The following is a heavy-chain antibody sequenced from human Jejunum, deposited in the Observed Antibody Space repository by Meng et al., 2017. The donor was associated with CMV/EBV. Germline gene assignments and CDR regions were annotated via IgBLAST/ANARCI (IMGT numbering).Heavy chain of an antibody. CDR2: ILYDGSNK. J-gene: IGHJ4*02. V-gene: IGHV3-30*02. CDR3: AKSGDGNGLRYFDK. D-gene: IGHD3-22*01. Sequence: VQVVEPGGGVVKPGGSMRLSCAASGFTFSNYGMHWVRQAPGKGLEWVTLILYDGSNKYYADSVKGRFTSSRDNSKNTLYLQMSSLRPEDTAVYYCAKSGDGNGLRYFDKWGQGTMVTVSA. CDR1: GFTFSNYG.